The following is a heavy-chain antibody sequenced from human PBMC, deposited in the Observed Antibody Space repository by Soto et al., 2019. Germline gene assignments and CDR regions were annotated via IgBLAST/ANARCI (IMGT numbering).Heavy chain of an antibody. Sequence: GGSLRLSCAASGFPLSRYWMHWVRQDPGKGLMWVSRISGDGRNSNYADSVKGRFTISRDNAKNTLFLEMNSLRAEDTAVYYCARPGYSRSSSAFDIWGLGTVVTVSS. CDR2: ISGDGRNS. D-gene: IGHD6-6*01. CDR1: GFPLSRYW. J-gene: IGHJ3*02. V-gene: IGHV3-74*01. CDR3: ARPGYSRSSSAFDI.